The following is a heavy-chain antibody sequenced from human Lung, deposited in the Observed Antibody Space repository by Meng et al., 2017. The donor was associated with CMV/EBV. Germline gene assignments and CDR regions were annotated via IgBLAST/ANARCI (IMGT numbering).Heavy chain of an antibody. CDR1: GDTFTSYG. Sequence: ASVKVSXKASGDTFTSYGFTWVRQAPGQGLEWVGWISAYNDNTNYAQRLQGRVSITTDTTTSTAYMELRSLRSDDTAVYYCASKVEPYYYDRSVYLNWGQGXLVTVSS. D-gene: IGHD3-22*01. V-gene: IGHV1-18*01. J-gene: IGHJ4*02. CDR3: ASKVEPYYYDRSVYLN. CDR2: ISAYNDNT.